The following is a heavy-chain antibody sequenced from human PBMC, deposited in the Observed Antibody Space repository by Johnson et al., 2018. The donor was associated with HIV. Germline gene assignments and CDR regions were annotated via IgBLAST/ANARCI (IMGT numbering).Heavy chain of an antibody. J-gene: IGHJ3*02. CDR1: GFTFSSYA. CDR2: ISYDGSNK. Sequence: QVQLVESGGGVVQPGRSLRLSCAASGFTFSSYAMHWVRQAPGKGLEWVAVISYDGSNKYYADSVKGRFTSSRDNSKNTLYLQMNSLRAEDTAVYYCARDQRSSGVNGRTDAFDIWVQGTMVTVSS. D-gene: IGHD6-19*01. CDR3: ARDQRSSGVNGRTDAFDI. V-gene: IGHV3-30-3*01.